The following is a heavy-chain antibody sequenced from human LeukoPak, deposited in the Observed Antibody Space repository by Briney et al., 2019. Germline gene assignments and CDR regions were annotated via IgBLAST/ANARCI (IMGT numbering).Heavy chain of an antibody. CDR3: ARPMDTSFLYPGY. J-gene: IGHJ4*02. CDR1: GYSFTSYW. Sequence: GASLKISCKGSGYSFTSYWIGWVRQMPGKGLEWMGIIYPGDSDTRYSPSFQGQVTISADKSISTAYLQWSSLKASDTAMYYCARPMDTSFLYPGYWGQGTLVTVSS. D-gene: IGHD5-18*01. CDR2: IYPGDSDT. V-gene: IGHV5-51*01.